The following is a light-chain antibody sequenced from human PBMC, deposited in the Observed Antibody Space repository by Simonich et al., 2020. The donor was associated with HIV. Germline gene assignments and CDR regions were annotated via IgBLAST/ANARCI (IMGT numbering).Light chain of an antibody. J-gene: IGLJ3*02. CDR3: CSYAGSYTV. CDR1: SSDVYDYKY. Sequence: QSALTQPRSVSGSPGQSVTISCTGTSSDVYDYKYVYWYQQHPVKSPKLMIYNVTKWPSGVPDRFSSSKSGNTSSLTISGLQAEEEADYYCCSYAGSYTVFGGGTKLTVL. CDR2: NVT. V-gene: IGLV2-11*01.